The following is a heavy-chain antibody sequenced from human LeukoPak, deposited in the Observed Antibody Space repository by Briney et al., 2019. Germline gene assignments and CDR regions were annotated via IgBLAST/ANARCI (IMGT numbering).Heavy chain of an antibody. V-gene: IGHV4-38-2*02. Sequence: NPSETLSLTCTVSGYSISSIYCWGWIRQPPGKGLEWIGRICHDGNTYYNPSLKSRVTISVDTSKNQFSLKLSSVTAADTAVYYCAIHDYGGNPGWFQHWGQGTLVTVSS. CDR1: GYSISSIYC. J-gene: IGHJ1*01. CDR2: ICHDGNT. CDR3: AIHDYGGNPGWFQH. D-gene: IGHD4-23*01.